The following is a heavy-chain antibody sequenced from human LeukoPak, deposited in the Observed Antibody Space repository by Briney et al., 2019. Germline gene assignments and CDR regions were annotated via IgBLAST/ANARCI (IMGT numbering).Heavy chain of an antibody. CDR1: GGSFSGYY. J-gene: IGHJ2*01. Sequence: PSETLSLTCAVSGGSFSGYYWTWIRQPPGKGLEWIGEINHSGSANYNPSLKSRVTISLDTSKKQFSLKLSSVTAADTAVYYCARGKGYSSGWDWYFDLWGRGTLVTVSS. V-gene: IGHV4-34*01. CDR3: ARGKGYSSGWDWYFDL. D-gene: IGHD6-19*01. CDR2: INHSGSA.